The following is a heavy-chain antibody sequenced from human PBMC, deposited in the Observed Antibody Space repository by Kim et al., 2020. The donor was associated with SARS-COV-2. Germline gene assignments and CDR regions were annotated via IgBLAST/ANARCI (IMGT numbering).Heavy chain of an antibody. V-gene: IGHV3-48*02. CDR2: ISSSSSTI. Sequence: GGSLRLSCAASGFTFSSYSMNWVRQAPGKGLEWVSYISSSSSTIYYADSVKGRFTISRDNAKNSLYLQMNSLRDEDTAVYYCASCRYNVWGSYRTNDAFDIWGQGTMVTVSS. CDR3: ASCRYNVWGSYRTNDAFDI. J-gene: IGHJ3*02. D-gene: IGHD3-16*02. CDR1: GFTFSSYS.